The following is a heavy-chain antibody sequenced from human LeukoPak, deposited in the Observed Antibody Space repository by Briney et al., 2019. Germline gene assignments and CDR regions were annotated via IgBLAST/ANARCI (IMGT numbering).Heavy chain of an antibody. CDR1: GFTFSSYA. V-gene: IGHV3-74*01. CDR3: ARVGTGSWYFDL. J-gene: IGHJ2*01. CDR2: INPDGGRI. Sequence: GRSLRLSCAASGFTFSSYAMHWVRQAPGKGLERVSRINPDGGRISYADSVQGRFTISRDNAKNTVYLQMNSLRAEDTAVYYCARVGTGSWYFDLWGRGTLVTFSS. D-gene: IGHD3-10*01.